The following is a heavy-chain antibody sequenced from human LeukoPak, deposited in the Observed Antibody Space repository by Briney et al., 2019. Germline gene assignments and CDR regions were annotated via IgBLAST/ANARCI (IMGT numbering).Heavy chain of an antibody. D-gene: IGHD2-21*02. J-gene: IGHJ3*01. V-gene: IGHV3-23*01. CDR3: AKDRGRYCGGDCYSYDF. Sequence: HPGGFLRLSCAASGFTFSSYAMSWVRQAPGKGLEWVSAISGSGGSTYYADSVKGRFTISRDNSKNTLYLQMNSLRAEDTAVYYCAKDRGRYCGGDCYSYDFWGQGTMVTVSS. CDR2: ISGSGGST. CDR1: GFTFSSYA.